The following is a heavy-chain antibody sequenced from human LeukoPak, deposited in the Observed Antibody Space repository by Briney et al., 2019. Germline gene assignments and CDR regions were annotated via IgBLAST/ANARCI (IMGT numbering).Heavy chain of an antibody. V-gene: IGHV1-69*05. CDR2: IIPIFGRA. D-gene: IGHD5-24*01. CDR3: ARSGEMATITPQYYFDY. J-gene: IGHJ4*02. CDR1: GGTFSSYA. Sequence: GSSVKVSCKASGGTFSSYAISWVRQAPGQGLEWMGGIIPIFGRANYAQKFQGRVTITTDESTSTAYMELSSLRSEDTAVCYCARSGEMATITPQYYFDYWGQGTLVTVSS.